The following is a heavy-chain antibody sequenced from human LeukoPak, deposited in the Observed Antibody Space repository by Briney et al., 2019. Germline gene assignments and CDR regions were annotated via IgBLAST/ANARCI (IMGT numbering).Heavy chain of an antibody. CDR1: GYIFTNYA. CDR2: ISAYNGDT. V-gene: IGHV1-18*01. CDR3: GRAVTWELLNLDS. Sequence: GASVKVSCKASGYIFTNYAISWVRQAPGQGLEWMGWISAYNGDTNTAQKFQDRVTLTTDTSTSTAYVEMRSLRSDDTAIYYCGRAVTWELLNLDSRGQGTLVTVSS. D-gene: IGHD1-26*01. J-gene: IGHJ5*01.